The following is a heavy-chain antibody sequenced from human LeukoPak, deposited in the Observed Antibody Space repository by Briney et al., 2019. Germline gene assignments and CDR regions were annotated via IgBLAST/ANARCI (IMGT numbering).Heavy chain of an antibody. CDR2: IYSGGST. Sequence: HAGGSLRLSCAASGFTVSSNYMSWVRQAPGKGLEWVSVIYSGGSTYYADSVKGRFTISRDNAKNSLYLQMNSLRAEDTAVYYCAREVYGSGNLPFDYWGQGTLVTVSS. V-gene: IGHV3-53*01. CDR1: GFTVSSNY. CDR3: AREVYGSGNLPFDY. J-gene: IGHJ4*02. D-gene: IGHD3-10*01.